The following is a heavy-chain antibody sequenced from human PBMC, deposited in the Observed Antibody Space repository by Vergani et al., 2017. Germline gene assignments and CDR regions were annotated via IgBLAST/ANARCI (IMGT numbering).Heavy chain of an antibody. CDR2: IYDSGDT. CDR3: ARGALWWLRQIDS. V-gene: IGHV4-59*01. J-gene: IGHJ4*02. D-gene: IGHD2-21*01. CDR1: GDSMNTYY. Sequence: QVQLQEPGPGLVKPPETLSLTCSVSGDSMNTYYWTWIRQPPGKGLELIGYIYDSGDTKYNPSLKSRVTMSLDTSKNQFSLNLYSVTAADTAVYYCARGALWWLRQIDSWGQGALVTVSS.